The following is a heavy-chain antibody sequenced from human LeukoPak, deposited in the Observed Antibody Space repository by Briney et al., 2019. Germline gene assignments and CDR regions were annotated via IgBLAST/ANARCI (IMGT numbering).Heavy chain of an antibody. J-gene: IGHJ6*02. V-gene: IGHV3-9*01. CDR3: ARDLGSGYGNYYYGMDV. Sequence: PGGSLRLSCAASGFTFDDYAMHWVRQAPGKGLEWVSGISWNSGSIGYADSVKGRFTISRDNSKNTLYLQMNSLRAEDTAVYYCARDLGSGYGNYYYGMDVWGQGTTVTVSS. CDR1: GFTFDDYA. D-gene: IGHD5-12*01. CDR2: ISWNSGSI.